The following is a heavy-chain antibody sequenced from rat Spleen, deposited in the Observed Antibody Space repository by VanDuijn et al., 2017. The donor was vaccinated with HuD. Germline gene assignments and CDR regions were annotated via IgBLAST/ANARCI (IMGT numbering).Heavy chain of an antibody. CDR2: ITKASGGT. CDR1: GFTFNYYW. J-gene: IGHJ2*01. CDR3: TRGTYFRH. V-gene: IGHV5-31*01. D-gene: IGHD4-6*01. Sequence: EVQLVESGGGLVQPGRSLKLSCVASGFTFNYYWMTWIRQAPGKGLEWVASITKASGGTHYPDSVKGRFTISRDIAKSTLYLQMNDLRSEDTATYYCTRGTYFRHWGQGVMVTVSS.